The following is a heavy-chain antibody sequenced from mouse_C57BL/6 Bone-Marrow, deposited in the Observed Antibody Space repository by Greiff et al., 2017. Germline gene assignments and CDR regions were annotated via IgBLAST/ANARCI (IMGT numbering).Heavy chain of an antibody. Sequence: QVQLQQSGAELVKPGASVKISGKASAYAFSSYWWNGVKQRLGKGFEWIGQFYPGDGVTNDNGKFKGKATLTADKSSSTAYMQLSSLTSEDSAVYFCARSYSNYYWGQGTTLTVSS. J-gene: IGHJ2*01. CDR1: AYAFSSYW. CDR2: FYPGDGVT. D-gene: IGHD2-5*01. CDR3: ARSYSNYY. V-gene: IGHV1-80*01.